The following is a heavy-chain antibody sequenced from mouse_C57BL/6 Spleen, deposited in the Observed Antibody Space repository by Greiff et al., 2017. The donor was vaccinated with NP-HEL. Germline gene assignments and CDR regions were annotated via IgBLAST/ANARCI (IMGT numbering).Heavy chain of an antibody. Sequence: VQLVESGPGLVQPSQSLSITCTVSGFSLTSYGVHWVRQPPGKGLEWLGVIWSGGSTDYNAAFISRLSISKDNSKSQVFFKMNSLQADDTAIYYCATYSNYEDYAMDYWGQGTSVTVSS. J-gene: IGHJ4*01. CDR2: IWSGGST. CDR3: ATYSNYEDYAMDY. V-gene: IGHV2-4*01. CDR1: GFSLTSYG. D-gene: IGHD2-5*01.